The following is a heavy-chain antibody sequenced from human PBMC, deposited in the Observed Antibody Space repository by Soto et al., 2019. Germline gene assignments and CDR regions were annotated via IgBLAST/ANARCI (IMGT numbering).Heavy chain of an antibody. J-gene: IGHJ6*02. CDR1: GFTFSSYA. CDR2: ISGSGDST. D-gene: IGHD6-13*01. V-gene: IGHV3-23*01. CDR3: AKGGQQVVQQYGMDV. Sequence: EVQLLESGGGLVQPGGSLRLSCAASGFTFSSYAMNWVRQAPGKGLEWVSGISGSGDSTYYADSVKGRFIISRDNSKNTLYLQMNSLRAEDTAVYYCAKGGQQVVQQYGMDVWGQGTTVTVYS.